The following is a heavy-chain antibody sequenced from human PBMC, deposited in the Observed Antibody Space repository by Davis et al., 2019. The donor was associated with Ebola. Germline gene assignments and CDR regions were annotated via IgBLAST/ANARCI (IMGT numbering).Heavy chain of an antibody. Sequence: ASVKVSCKASGYRFTSYYMHWVRQAPGQGLEWMGIINPITGGTSYAQNFQVRVNMTRDTSTSTVYMEVSSLRSEDTAVYYCAREGGRYYDSSGYVFDIWGQGTVVKVSS. CDR1: GYRFTSYY. CDR3: AREGGRYYDSSGYVFDI. D-gene: IGHD3-22*01. J-gene: IGHJ3*02. CDR2: INPITGGT. V-gene: IGHV1-46*01.